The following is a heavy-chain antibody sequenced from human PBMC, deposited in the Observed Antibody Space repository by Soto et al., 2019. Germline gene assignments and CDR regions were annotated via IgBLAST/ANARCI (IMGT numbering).Heavy chain of an antibody. V-gene: IGHV3-48*03. CDR2: ISSSGSPI. CDR1: GCTFSSYE. Sequence: PGGSLRLSCAASGCTFSSYEMNWVRQTPGKGLEWVSSISSSGSPILYADSVKGRFTISRDNAKNSLFLQMNSLRAEDTAVYYCARSWGVYCSSSSCYSPWFDPWGHGTLVTVSS. CDR3: ARSWGVYCSSSSCYSPWFDP. D-gene: IGHD2-2*02. J-gene: IGHJ5*02.